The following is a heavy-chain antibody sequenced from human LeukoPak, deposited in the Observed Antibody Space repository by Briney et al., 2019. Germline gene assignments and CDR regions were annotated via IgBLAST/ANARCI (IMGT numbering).Heavy chain of an antibody. CDR2: ISSSSSTI. J-gene: IGHJ3*02. V-gene: IGHV3-48*02. CDR3: ARDGMVRGVIIWDAFDI. Sequence: GGSLRLSCAASGFTFSNYSMNWVRQAPGKGLEWVSYISSSSSTIYYADSVKGRFTIFRDNAKNSLYLQMNNLRDEDTAVYYCARDGMVRGVIIWDAFDIWGQGTMVTVSS. D-gene: IGHD3-10*01. CDR1: GFTFSNYS.